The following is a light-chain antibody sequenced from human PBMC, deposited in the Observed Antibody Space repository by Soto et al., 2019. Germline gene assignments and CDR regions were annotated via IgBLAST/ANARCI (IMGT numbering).Light chain of an antibody. V-gene: IGLV2-23*03. CDR3: CSYAGSSTFDVV. CDR2: EGS. CDR1: SRDVGSYNL. Sequence: QSALTPPASVSGSPGQSITISCTGTSRDVGSYNLVSWYQQHPGKAPKLMIYEGSKRPSGVSNRFSGSKSGNTASLTISGLQAEDEADYYCCSYAGSSTFDVVFGGGTKLTVL. J-gene: IGLJ2*01.